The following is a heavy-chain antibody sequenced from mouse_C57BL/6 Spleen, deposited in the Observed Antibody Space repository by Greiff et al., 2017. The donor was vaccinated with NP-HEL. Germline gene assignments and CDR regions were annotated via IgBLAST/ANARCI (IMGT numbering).Heavy chain of an antibody. J-gene: IGHJ3*01. CDR3: ARPLYYSNYEGFAY. D-gene: IGHD2-5*01. CDR1: GFTFSDYG. Sequence: EVNVVESGGGLVKPGGSLKLSCAASGFTFSDYGMHWVRQAPEKGLEWVAYISSGSSTIYYADTVKGRFTISRDNAKNTLFLQMTSLRSEDTAMYYCARPLYYSNYEGFAYWGQGTLVTVSA. CDR2: ISSGSSTI. V-gene: IGHV5-17*01.